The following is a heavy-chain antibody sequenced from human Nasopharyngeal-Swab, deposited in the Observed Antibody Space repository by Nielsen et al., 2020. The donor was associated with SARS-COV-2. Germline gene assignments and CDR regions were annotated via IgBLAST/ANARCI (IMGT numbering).Heavy chain of an antibody. V-gene: IGHV4-4*02. J-gene: IGHJ4*02. CDR2: IHHSGPT. CDR1: GDSISGINW. CDR3: AREGWEAEDGYDY. Sequence: SETLSPTCAVSGDSISGINWWSWVRQSPGQGLEWIGEIHHSGPTNYNPSLKSRVTMWLDKSKNQFSLELYSVTAADSAVYYCAREGWEAEDGYDYWGQGTLVTVSS. D-gene: IGHD1-26*01.